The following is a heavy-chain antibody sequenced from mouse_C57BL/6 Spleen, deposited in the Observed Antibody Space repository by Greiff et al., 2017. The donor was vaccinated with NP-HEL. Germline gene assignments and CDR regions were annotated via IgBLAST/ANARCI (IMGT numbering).Heavy chain of an antibody. CDR3: ARTGTYFDY. V-gene: IGHV1-50*01. CDR2: IDSSDCYT. CDR1: GYTFTSYW. J-gene: IGHJ2*01. D-gene: IGHD4-1*01. Sequence: QVQLQQPGAELVKPGASVKLSCKASGYTFTSYWMQWVKQRPGQGLQWIGEIDSSDCYTNYNQKFKGKATLTVDTSSSTAYRQLSSLTSEDSAVYYCARTGTYFDYWGQGTTRTVSS.